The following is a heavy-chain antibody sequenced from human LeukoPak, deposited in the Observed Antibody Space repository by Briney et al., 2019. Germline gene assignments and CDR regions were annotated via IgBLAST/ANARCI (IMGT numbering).Heavy chain of an antibody. CDR1: GITFSSFA. Sequence: GGSLRLSCAASGITFSSFAMSWVRQAPGKGLEWVSGISGSGGSTYYADSVKGRFTISRDNSKNTLYLQMNSLRAEDTAVYYCAKEKWELLPFDYWGQGTLVTVSS. CDR2: ISGSGGST. D-gene: IGHD1-26*01. CDR3: AKEKWELLPFDY. V-gene: IGHV3-23*01. J-gene: IGHJ4*02.